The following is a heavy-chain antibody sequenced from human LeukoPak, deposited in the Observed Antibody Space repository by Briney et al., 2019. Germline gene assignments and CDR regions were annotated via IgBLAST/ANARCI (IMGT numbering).Heavy chain of an antibody. J-gene: IGHJ6*03. D-gene: IGHD1-14*01. CDR1: AYSY. Sequence: WASVKVSCKASAYSYMHWVRQAPGQGLEWMGIINPSGGTTNYAQRSQGRVTMTRDTSTSTVYMELSSLRSEDTAVYYCARSSGRSPNRDYMDVWGKGTAVTISS. CDR3: ARSSGRSPNRDYMDV. V-gene: IGHV1-46*01. CDR2: INPSGGTT.